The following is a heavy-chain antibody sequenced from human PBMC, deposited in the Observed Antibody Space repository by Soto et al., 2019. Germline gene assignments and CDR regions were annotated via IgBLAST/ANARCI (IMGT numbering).Heavy chain of an antibody. J-gene: IGHJ6*02. CDR3: AKGSVVGADYSYGMDV. D-gene: IGHD2-2*01. CDR2: VSGSGGSV. CDR1: GFTFSSYG. Sequence: GSLRLSCAAAGFTFSSYGMSWVRQAPGKGLEWVSAVSGSGGSVYYADSVRGRFTISRDNSKNTLYLQVNSLRAEDTAIYYCAKGSVVGADYSYGMDVWGQGTTVTVSS. V-gene: IGHV3-23*01.